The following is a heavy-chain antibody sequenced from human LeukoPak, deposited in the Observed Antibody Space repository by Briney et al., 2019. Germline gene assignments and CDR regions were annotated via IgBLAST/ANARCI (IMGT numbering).Heavy chain of an antibody. Sequence: GASVKVSCKASGYTFTCYYMHWVRQAPGQGLEWMGWINPNSGGTNYAQKFQGWVTMTRDTSISTAYMELSRLRSDDTAVYYCARDLTDFKRQLGKRISSGWFNFDYWGQGTLVTVSS. D-gene: IGHD6-19*01. CDR3: ARDLTDFKRQLGKRISSGWFNFDY. J-gene: IGHJ4*02. CDR2: INPNSGGT. CDR1: GYTFTCYY. V-gene: IGHV1-2*04.